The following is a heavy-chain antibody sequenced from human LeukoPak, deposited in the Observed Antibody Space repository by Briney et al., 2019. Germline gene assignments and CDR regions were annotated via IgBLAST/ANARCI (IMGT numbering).Heavy chain of an antibody. D-gene: IGHD6-13*01. J-gene: IGHJ4*02. V-gene: IGHV3-23*01. Sequence: TGGSLRLSCATSGFIFSTYALSWVRQAPGKGLEWASSISGSGGSTYHADSVKGRFTISRDSSKNTLYLQMNSLRAEDTAIYYCARVIRAAPGKGYFDYWGRGTLVTVSS. CDR2: ISGSGGST. CDR3: ARVIRAAPGKGYFDY. CDR1: GFIFSTYA.